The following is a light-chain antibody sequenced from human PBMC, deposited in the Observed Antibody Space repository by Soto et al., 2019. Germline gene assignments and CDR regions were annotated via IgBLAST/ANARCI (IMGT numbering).Light chain of an antibody. J-gene: IGLJ2*01. CDR1: ALPKQF. CDR3: QSSGTSVLQPVL. CDR2: KDS. Sequence: SYELTQPPSVSVSPGQTARITCSGEALPKQFAYWYQQKPGQAPLLVIYKDSERPSGIPERFSGSSSGTTATLIISGVQAEDAADYYCQSSGTSVLQPVLFGGGTKVTVL. V-gene: IGLV3-25*02.